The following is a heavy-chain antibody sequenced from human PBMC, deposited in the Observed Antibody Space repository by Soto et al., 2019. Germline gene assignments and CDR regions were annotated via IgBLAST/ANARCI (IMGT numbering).Heavy chain of an antibody. CDR1: GGSFSGYY. CDR2: INHSGST. Sequence: QVQLQQWGAGLLKPSETLSLTCAVYGGSFSGYYWSWIRQPPGKGLEWIGEINHSGSTTYNPSRKSRVTISVDTSKDQFTLKLSSVSAADTAVYYCARGLGYCSGGSCRDYWGQGTLVTVSS. V-gene: IGHV4-34*01. D-gene: IGHD2-15*01. J-gene: IGHJ4*02. CDR3: ARGLGYCSGGSCRDY.